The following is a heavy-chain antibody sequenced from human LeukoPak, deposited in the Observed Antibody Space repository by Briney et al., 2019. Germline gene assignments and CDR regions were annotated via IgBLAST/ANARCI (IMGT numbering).Heavy chain of an antibody. Sequence: GRSLRLSCAASGFTFSSYGMHWVRQAPGKGLEWVAVIWYDGSNKYYADSVKGRFTISRDNSKNTLYLQMNSLRAEDTAVYYCAREGRVDIVATSLDYWGQGTLVTVSS. V-gene: IGHV3-33*01. CDR2: IWYDGSNK. CDR3: AREGRVDIVATSLDY. D-gene: IGHD5-12*01. J-gene: IGHJ4*02. CDR1: GFTFSSYG.